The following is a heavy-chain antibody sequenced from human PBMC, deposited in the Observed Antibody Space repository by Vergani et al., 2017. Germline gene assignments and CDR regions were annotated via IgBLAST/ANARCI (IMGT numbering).Heavy chain of an antibody. CDR2: TRNKANSYTT. CDR3: ARLGYCSSTTCRQGFDI. J-gene: IGHJ3*02. Sequence: EVQLVESGGGLVQPGGSLRLSCAASGFTFSDHYMDWVRQAPGKGLEWVGRTRNKANSYTTEYAASVKGRFTISRDDSKNSLYLQMNSLKIEDTAVYYCARLGYCSSTTCRQGFDIWGQGTMVTVSS. CDR1: GFTFSDHY. V-gene: IGHV3-72*01. D-gene: IGHD2-2*01.